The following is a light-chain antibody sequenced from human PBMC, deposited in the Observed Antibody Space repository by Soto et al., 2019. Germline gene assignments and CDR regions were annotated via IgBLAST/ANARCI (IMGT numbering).Light chain of an antibody. CDR1: QNIGKY. CDR2: VAS. J-gene: IGKJ1*01. V-gene: IGKV1-39*01. Sequence: DIQMTQSPSFLSASAGDRITLTSRASQNIGKYVIWYQQNPGKAPNLLIFVASNLQSGVPSSFGGSGSGTEFTLTISSLQPEDFATYFGQQVLTAPYTLGQGTRV. CDR3: QQVLTAPYT.